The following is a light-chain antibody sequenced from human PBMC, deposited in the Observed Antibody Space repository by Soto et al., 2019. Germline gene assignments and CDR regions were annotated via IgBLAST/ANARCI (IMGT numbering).Light chain of an antibody. V-gene: IGLV1-51*02. CDR3: GTWDNSLSGGV. CDR2: ENS. Sequence: QSVLPQPPSVSAAPGQQVTISCSGSSSNIGSHYVSWYQQLPGSAPKLLIYENSKRPSGIPDRFSGSKSGTSATLGITGLQTGDEADYYCGTWDNSLSGGVFGGGTKVTVL. J-gene: IGLJ3*02. CDR1: SSNIGSHY.